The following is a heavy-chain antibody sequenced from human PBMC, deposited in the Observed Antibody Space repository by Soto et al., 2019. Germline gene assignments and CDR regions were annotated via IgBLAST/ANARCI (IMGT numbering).Heavy chain of an antibody. V-gene: IGHV1-46*01. J-gene: IGHJ3*02. CDR1: GYTFINYY. CDR3: AREKWLVRRNDPFDI. D-gene: IGHD6-19*01. Sequence: GASVKVSCKASGYTFINYYMHWVRQAPGQGLERMGIINANGGGTTYAQKFQGRVTLTRDTSTNTVNMELSSLRSEDTAVYYCAREKWLVRRNDPFDIWGQGTMVTISS. CDR2: INANGGGT.